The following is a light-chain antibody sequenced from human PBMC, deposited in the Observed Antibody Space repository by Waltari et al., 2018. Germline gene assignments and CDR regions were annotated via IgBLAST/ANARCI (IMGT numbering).Light chain of an antibody. V-gene: IGKV3-20*01. CDR2: GAS. Sequence: EIVLAHSPGPLSLSPGQQTTLSCRARQTIGRYLVWYQQKSGQAPRLLNYGASTRATGIPDRFSGSGSGTDFSLTISRLEAEDFAVYYCQNHERLPATFGQGTKVEIK. CDR3: QNHERLPAT. CDR1: QTIGRY. J-gene: IGKJ1*01.